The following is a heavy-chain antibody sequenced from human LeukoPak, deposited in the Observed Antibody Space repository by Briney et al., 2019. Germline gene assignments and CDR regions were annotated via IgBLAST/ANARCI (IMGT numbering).Heavy chain of an antibody. J-gene: IGHJ6*02. Sequence: QPGGSLRLSCAATGFSFKDYGMHWVRQPPGKGLEWLSAINWNGGGTDYADSVKGRFTISRDNAKNSLYLQLSSLRPEDTALYYCAKHLTATNTYIFFGLDVWGQGTSVTVSS. CDR2: INWNGGGT. CDR3: AKHLTATNTYIFFGLDV. CDR1: GFSFKDYG. D-gene: IGHD1-26*01. V-gene: IGHV3-9*01.